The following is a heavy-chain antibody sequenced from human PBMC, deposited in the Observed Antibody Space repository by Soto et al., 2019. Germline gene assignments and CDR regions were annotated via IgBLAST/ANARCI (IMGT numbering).Heavy chain of an antibody. Sequence: ASVKVSCKASGYTFSRYGIMWVRQAPGQGLEWMGWISAYNGNANSAEKLRGRLTMTTDASTTTAYMELRSLRSDDTAIYYCARDLGFRVVINSNWFDPWGQGTLVTVSS. J-gene: IGHJ5*02. D-gene: IGHD2-21*01. CDR3: ARDLGFRVVINSNWFDP. CDR2: ISAYNGNA. CDR1: GYTFSRYG. V-gene: IGHV1-18*01.